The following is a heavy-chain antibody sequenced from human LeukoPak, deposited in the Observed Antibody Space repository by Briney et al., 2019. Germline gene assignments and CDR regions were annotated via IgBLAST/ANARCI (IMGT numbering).Heavy chain of an antibody. Sequence: GGSLRLSCAASGFTFSSYEMNWVRQAPGKGLEWVSYISSSGSTIYYADSVKGRFTISRDNAKNTLSLQMNSLRAEDTAVYYCARDLGQYYDTSDNWFDPWGQGTLVTVSS. CDR3: ARDLGQYYDTSDNWFDP. J-gene: IGHJ5*02. D-gene: IGHD3-22*01. CDR2: ISSSGSTI. CDR1: GFTFSSYE. V-gene: IGHV3-48*03.